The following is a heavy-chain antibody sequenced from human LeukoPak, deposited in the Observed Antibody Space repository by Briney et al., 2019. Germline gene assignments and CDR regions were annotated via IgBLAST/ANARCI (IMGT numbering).Heavy chain of an antibody. D-gene: IGHD6-19*01. CDR3: AKSNSGWYGIAEVDY. CDR2: ISGSGGST. CDR1: GFTFSSYA. J-gene: IGHJ4*02. V-gene: IGHV3-23*01. Sequence: GGSLRLSCAASGFTFSSYAMSWVRQAPGKGLEWVSVISGSGGSTYYADSVKGRFTISRDNSKNTLYLQMNSLRAEDTAVYYCAKSNSGWYGIAEVDYWGQGALVTVSS.